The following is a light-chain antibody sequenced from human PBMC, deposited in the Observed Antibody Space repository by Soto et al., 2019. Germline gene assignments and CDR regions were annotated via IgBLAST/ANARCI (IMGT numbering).Light chain of an antibody. CDR3: QQRFNWPRT. CDR2: DAS. V-gene: IGKV3-11*01. CDR1: QTISRSY. J-gene: IGKJ1*01. Sequence: EIFLTQSPFTLSVFPFEIATFSCRASQTISRSYLAWYQQKPGQAPRLLIYDASNRAAGIPARFSGSGSGTDFTLTISSLEPEDSAVYYCQQRFNWPRTFGQGTKVDIK.